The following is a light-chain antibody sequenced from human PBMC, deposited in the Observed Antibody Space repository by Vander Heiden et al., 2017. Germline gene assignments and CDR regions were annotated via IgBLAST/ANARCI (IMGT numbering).Light chain of an antibody. V-gene: IGKV3-20*01. CDR1: QSVSSSY. Sequence: ESFLAHSPGTLSLSPGERATLSCRASQSVSSSYLAWYQQKPGQAPRLLIYGASSRATGIPDRFSGSGSGTDFTLTISRLEPEDFAVYYCQQYGSSPRTFGQGTKLEIK. J-gene: IGKJ2*01. CDR2: GAS. CDR3: QQYGSSPRT.